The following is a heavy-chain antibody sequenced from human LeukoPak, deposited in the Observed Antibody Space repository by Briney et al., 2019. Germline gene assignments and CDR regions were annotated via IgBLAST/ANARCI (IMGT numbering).Heavy chain of an antibody. Sequence: GGSLRLSCAASGFDLWRYAMSWVRQVPGKGLEWVADISGGGDGTHYADSVQGRFTISRDNSKNSVLLQMGSLRAHDTAVYCCVRVNYGGNSGYHFDYWGQGTLVTVSS. CDR2: ISGGGDGT. CDR1: GFDLWRYA. D-gene: IGHD4-23*01. V-gene: IGHV3-23*01. J-gene: IGHJ4*02. CDR3: VRVNYGGNSGYHFDY.